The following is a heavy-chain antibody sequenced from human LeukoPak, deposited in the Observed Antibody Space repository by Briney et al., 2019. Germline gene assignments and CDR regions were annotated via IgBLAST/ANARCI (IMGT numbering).Heavy chain of an antibody. V-gene: IGHV1-18*01. Sequence: GASVKVSCKASGYTFTSYGISWVRQAPGQGLEWMGWISAYNGNTNYAQKLQGRVTMTTDTSTSTAYMELRSLRSDDTAVYYCARDRVRGIAVAGGTDAFDIWGQGTMVTVSS. J-gene: IGHJ3*02. CDR2: ISAYNGNT. CDR1: GYTFTSYG. D-gene: IGHD6-19*01. CDR3: ARDRVRGIAVAGGTDAFDI.